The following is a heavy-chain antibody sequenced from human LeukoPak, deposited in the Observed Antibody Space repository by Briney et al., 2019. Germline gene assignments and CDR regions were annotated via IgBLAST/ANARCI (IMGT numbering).Heavy chain of an antibody. Sequence: SVKVSCKASGYTFSSYAISWVRQAPGQGLEWMGGIIPIFGTANYAQKFQGRVTITADESTSTAYMELSSLRSEDTAVYYCARTSSGWYDAWDYWGQGTLVTVSS. CDR2: IIPIFGTA. V-gene: IGHV1-69*13. D-gene: IGHD6-19*01. CDR3: ARTSSGWYDAWDY. CDR1: GYTFSSYA. J-gene: IGHJ4*02.